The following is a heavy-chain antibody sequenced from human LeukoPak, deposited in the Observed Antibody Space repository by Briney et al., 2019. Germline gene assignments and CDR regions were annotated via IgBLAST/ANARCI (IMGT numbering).Heavy chain of an antibody. D-gene: IGHD3-16*01. Sequence: SETLSLTCTVSGGSISSYYWSWIRQPPGKGLEWIGYIYYSGSTNYNPSLKSRVTISVDTSKNQFSLKLSSVTAADTAVYYCARAAGGELPDYWGQGTLVTVSS. V-gene: IGHV4-59*01. CDR1: GGSISSYY. CDR3: ARAAGGELPDY. J-gene: IGHJ4*02. CDR2: IYYSGST.